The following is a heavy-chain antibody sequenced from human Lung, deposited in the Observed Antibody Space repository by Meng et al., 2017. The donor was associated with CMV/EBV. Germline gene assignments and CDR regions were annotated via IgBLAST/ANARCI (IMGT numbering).Heavy chain of an antibody. Sequence: GESXKISXAAFGFTLSSYRMHWVRQVPGKGLGWVARINSNGSGTRYADSVKGRFTITRDNTMSTLSLQMNNLRAEDAAVYYCVRSIIVVKPATSYYFDYWGQGXMVTVSS. D-gene: IGHD2-15*01. CDR2: INSNGSGT. CDR1: GFTLSSYR. J-gene: IGHJ4*02. V-gene: IGHV3-74*01. CDR3: VRSIIVVKPATSYYFDY.